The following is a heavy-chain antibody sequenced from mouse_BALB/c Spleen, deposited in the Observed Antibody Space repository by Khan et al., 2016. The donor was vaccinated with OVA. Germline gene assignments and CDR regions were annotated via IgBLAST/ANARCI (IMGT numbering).Heavy chain of an antibody. CDR2: MWGDGST. Sequence: QVQLKQSGPGLVAPSQSLSITCTVSGFSLTGYGVNWVRQPPVKGLEWLGMMWGDGSTDYNSPLKSRLSISKDNSKSQVFLKMNSLQTDDTARYYCARVTTVVDAMDYWGQGTSVTVSS. CDR3: ARVTTVVDAMDY. D-gene: IGHD1-1*01. V-gene: IGHV2-6-7*01. J-gene: IGHJ4*01. CDR1: GFSLTGYG.